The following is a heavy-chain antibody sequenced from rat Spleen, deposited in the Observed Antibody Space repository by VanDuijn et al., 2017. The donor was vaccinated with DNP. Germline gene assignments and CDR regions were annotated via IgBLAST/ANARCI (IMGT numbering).Heavy chain of an antibody. CDR3: TRDYYSSSFVY. D-gene: IGHD1-2*01. CDR2: IWSGGST. J-gene: IGHJ3*01. CDR1: GFSLTSSG. Sequence: QVQLKESGPGLVQPSQTLSLTCPVSGFSLTSSGVSWVRQPPGKGLEWIGAIWSGGSTDYNSALKSRLSISRDTSKSQVFLKVNSLQTEDTAIYFCTRDYYSSSFVYWGQGTLVTVSS. V-gene: IGHV2-15*01.